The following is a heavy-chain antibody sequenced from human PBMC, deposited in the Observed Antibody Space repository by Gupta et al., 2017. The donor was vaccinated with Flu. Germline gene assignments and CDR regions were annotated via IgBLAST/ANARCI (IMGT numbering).Heavy chain of an antibody. J-gene: IGHJ4*02. D-gene: IGHD5-24*01. V-gene: IGHV1-46*01. CDR2: INPSGGST. Sequence: QVQLVQSGAEVKKPGASVKVSCKASGYTFTSYYMLWVRQAPGQGLEWMGIINPSGGSTSYAQKFQGRVTMTRDTSTSTVYMELSSLRSEDTAVYYCARVEMGRGGSWSHWGQGTLVTVSS. CDR1: GYTFTSYY. CDR3: ARVEMGRGGSWSH.